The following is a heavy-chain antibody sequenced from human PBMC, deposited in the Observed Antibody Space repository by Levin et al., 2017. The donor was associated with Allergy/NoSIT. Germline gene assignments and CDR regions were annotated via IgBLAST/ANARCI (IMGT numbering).Heavy chain of an antibody. Sequence: PGGSLRLSCTASGFTFGDYAMSWVRQAPGKGLEWVGFIRSKAYGGTTEYAASVKGRFTISRDDSKSIAYLQMNSLKTEDTAVYYCTRVQLWLGRAWFDPWGQGTLVTVSS. V-gene: IGHV3-49*04. CDR2: IRSKAYGGTT. J-gene: IGHJ5*02. CDR1: GFTFGDYA. CDR3: TRVQLWLGRAWFDP. D-gene: IGHD5-18*01.